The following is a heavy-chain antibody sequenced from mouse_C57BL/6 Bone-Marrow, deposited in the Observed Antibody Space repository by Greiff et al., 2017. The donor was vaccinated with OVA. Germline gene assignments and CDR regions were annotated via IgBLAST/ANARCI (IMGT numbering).Heavy chain of an antibody. D-gene: IGHD2-12*01. CDR1: GYTFTSSW. CDR2: IDPSDSDT. Sequence: QVQLQQPGAELVMPGASVKLSCKASGYTFTSSWMHWVKQRPGQGLEWIGEIDPSDSDTNYNQKFKGKSTLTVDKSSRTAYMQLSSLTSEDSAVDNCARAIYDCNFGYWGQGTTLTVSS. J-gene: IGHJ2*01. CDR3: ARAIYDCNFGY. V-gene: IGHV1-69*01.